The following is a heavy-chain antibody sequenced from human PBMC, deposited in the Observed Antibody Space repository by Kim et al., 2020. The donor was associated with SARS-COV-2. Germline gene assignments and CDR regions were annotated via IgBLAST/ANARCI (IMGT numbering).Heavy chain of an antibody. CDR3: ARDTDYYDSSGYYPT. CDR1: GYTFTSYG. Sequence: ASVKVSCKASGYTFTSYGISWVRQAPGQGLEWMGWISAYNGNTNYAQKLQGRVTMTTDTSTSTAYMELRSLRSDDTAVYYCARDTDYYDSSGYYPTWGQGTLVTVSS. D-gene: IGHD3-22*01. V-gene: IGHV1-18*01. J-gene: IGHJ5*02. CDR2: ISAYNGNT.